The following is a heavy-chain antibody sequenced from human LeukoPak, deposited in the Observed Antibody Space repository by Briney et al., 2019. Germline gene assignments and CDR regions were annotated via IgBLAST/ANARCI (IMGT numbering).Heavy chain of an antibody. CDR2: INPNSGGT. CDR3: ARDSGRFTNPIDY. D-gene: IGHD1-26*01. J-gene: IGHJ4*02. CDR1: GYTFTGYY. V-gene: IGHV1-2*06. Sequence: GASVKVSCKAAGYTFTGYYMFWVRQAPGQGLEWMGRINPNSGGTNYAQKFQGRVTMTRDTSISTAYMELSRLRSDDTAVYYCARDSGRFTNPIDYWGQGTLVTVSS.